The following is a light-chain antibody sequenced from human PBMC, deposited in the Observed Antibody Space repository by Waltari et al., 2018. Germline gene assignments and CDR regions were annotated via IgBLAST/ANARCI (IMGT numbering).Light chain of an antibody. J-gene: IGKJ5*01. V-gene: IGKV1-9*01. CDR3: QEVNSYPSIT. Sequence: QLTQSPSFLSASVGDRVTISCRASRGRSSYLAWYQQKPGKAPRLLIYAGSTLHSGVPSRFSGSGSGTEFTLTISSLQPEDFATYYCQEVNSYPSITFGQGTRLE. CDR2: AGS. CDR1: RGRSSY.